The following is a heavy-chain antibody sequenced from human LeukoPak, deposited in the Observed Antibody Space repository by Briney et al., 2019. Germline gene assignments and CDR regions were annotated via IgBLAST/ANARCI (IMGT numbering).Heavy chain of an antibody. CDR2: ISTSGST. CDR3: ARVELETDYYYYMDV. CDR1: GGSINSGSYY. D-gene: IGHD1-1*01. J-gene: IGHJ6*03. Sequence: SETLSLTCTVSGGSINSGSYYWSWIRQPAGKGLEWIGRISTSGSTNYNPSLKSRVTISVDTSKNQFSLKLSSVTAADTAVYYCARVELETDYYYYMDVWGKGTTVTVSS. V-gene: IGHV4-61*02.